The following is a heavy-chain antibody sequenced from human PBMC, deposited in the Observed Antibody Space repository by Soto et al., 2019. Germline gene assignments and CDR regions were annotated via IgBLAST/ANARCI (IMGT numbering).Heavy chain of an antibody. D-gene: IGHD4-17*01. CDR3: AKLGMTTVNREY. Sequence: GGSLRLSCVASAFSFSSYAMSWVRQAPGKGLEWISTVSGSGGNTYYADSVRGRFTISRDNSKNTLFLQMSNVRAEDTAVYYCAKLGMTTVNREYWGQETLVTVS. V-gene: IGHV3-23*01. CDR2: VSGSGGNT. CDR1: AFSFSSYA. J-gene: IGHJ4*02.